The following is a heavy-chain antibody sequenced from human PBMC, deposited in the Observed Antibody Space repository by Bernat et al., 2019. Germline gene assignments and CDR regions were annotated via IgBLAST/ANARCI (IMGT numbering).Heavy chain of an antibody. CDR2: ISSRGSTI. V-gene: IGHV3-48*03. Sequence: EVQLVESGGGLVQPGGSLRLSCAASGFTFRSYEMNWVRQAQGTGLEWVSNISSRGSTIYSADSVKGRFTISRDNAKNSLYLQMNSLRAEDTAVYYCARYSGYDHTSDYWGQGTLVTVSS. J-gene: IGHJ4*02. CDR3: ARYSGYDHTSDY. CDR1: GFTFRSYE. D-gene: IGHD5-12*01.